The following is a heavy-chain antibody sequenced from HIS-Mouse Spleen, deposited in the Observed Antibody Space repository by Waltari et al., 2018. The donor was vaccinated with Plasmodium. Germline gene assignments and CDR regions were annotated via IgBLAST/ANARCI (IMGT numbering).Heavy chain of an antibody. Sequence: QVQLQQWGAGLLKPSETLSLTCAVYGGSFSGYYWSWIRQPPGKGLAWIGEINHSGSTKYNPSLKSRVTISVDTSKNQFSLKLSSVTAADTAVYYCARGPGYSSGWYYFDYWGQGTLVTVSS. CDR1: GGSFSGYY. CDR2: INHSGST. D-gene: IGHD6-19*01. J-gene: IGHJ4*02. V-gene: IGHV4-34*01. CDR3: ARGPGYSSGWYYFDY.